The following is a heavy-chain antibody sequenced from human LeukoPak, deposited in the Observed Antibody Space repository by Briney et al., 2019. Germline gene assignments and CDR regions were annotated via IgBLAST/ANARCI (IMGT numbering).Heavy chain of an antibody. CDR2: ISGSGGST. D-gene: IGHD3-22*01. CDR3: AKLTGTNYYDSSGYFDY. CDR1: GFTFSSYA. V-gene: IGHV3-23*01. Sequence: GGSLRLSCAASGFTFSSYAMSWVRQAPGKGLEWVSAISGSGGSTYYAHSVKGRFTISRDNSKNTLYLQMNSLRAEDTAVYYCAKLTGTNYYDSSGYFDYWGQGTLVTVSS. J-gene: IGHJ4*02.